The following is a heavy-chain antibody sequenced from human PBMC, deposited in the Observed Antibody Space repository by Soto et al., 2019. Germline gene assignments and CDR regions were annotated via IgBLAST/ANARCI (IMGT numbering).Heavy chain of an antibody. CDR1: GFTFSDYY. V-gene: IGHV3-11*01. Sequence: LRLSCAASGFTFSDYYMSWIRQAPGKGLEWVSYVSSSGSIIYYADSVKGRFTISRDNARNSLYLQLNSLRAEDTAVYYCARDQGYYDSSGYFDYWGQGTLVTVSS. J-gene: IGHJ4*02. CDR2: VSSSGSII. CDR3: ARDQGYYDSSGYFDY. D-gene: IGHD3-22*01.